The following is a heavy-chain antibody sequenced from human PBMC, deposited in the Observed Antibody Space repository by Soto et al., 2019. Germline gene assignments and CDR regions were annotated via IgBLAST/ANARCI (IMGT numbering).Heavy chain of an antibody. J-gene: IGHJ2*01. Sequence: QVQLVQSGAEVKKPGSSVKVSCKASGGTFSSYAISWVRQAPGQGLEWMGGIIPIFGTANYAQKFQGRVTITADESTSPAYMELSSLRSEDTAVYYCARVEGGGDSWYFDLWGRGTLVTVSS. CDR2: IIPIFGTA. CDR3: ARVEGGGDSWYFDL. V-gene: IGHV1-69*12. D-gene: IGHD2-21*02. CDR1: GGTFSSYA.